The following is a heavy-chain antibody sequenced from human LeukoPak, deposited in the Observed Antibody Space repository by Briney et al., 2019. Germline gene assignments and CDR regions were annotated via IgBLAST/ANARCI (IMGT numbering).Heavy chain of an antibody. CDR3: AREYYYDSSGASPDAFDI. J-gene: IGHJ3*02. CDR2: ISSSGSTI. CDR1: GFTFSDYY. V-gene: IGHV3-11*01. D-gene: IGHD3-22*01. Sequence: GGSLRLSCAASGFTFSDYYMSWIRQAPGKGLEWVSYISSSGSTIYYADSVKGRFTISRGNAKNSLYLQMNSLRAEDTAVYYCAREYYYDSSGASPDAFDIWGQGTMVTVSS.